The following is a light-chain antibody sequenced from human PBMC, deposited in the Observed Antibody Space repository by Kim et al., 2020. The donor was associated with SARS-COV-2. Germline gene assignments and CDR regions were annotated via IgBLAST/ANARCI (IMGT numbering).Light chain of an antibody. Sequence: PGKTVTISCIRSSGSIASNYVQWYQQRPGSAPITVIYEDNQRPSGVPDRFSASIDSSSNSASLTISGLETEDEGDYYCQSNDTSGVFGGGTQLTVL. J-gene: IGLJ2*01. CDR2: EDN. CDR1: SGSIASNY. V-gene: IGLV6-57*03. CDR3: QSNDTSGV.